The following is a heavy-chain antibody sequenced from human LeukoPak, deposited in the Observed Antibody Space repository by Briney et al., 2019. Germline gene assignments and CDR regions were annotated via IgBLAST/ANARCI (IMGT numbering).Heavy chain of an antibody. D-gene: IGHD3-22*01. CDR1: GGTFSSYA. CDR3: ARVERPDYYDSSDYYYGMDV. V-gene: IGHV1-69*13. Sequence: GASVKVSCKASGGTFSSYAISWVRQAPGQGLEWMGGIIPIFGTANYAQKFQGRVTITADESTSTAYMELSSLRSEDTAVYYCARVERPDYYDSSDYYYGMDVWGQGTTVTVSS. CDR2: IIPIFGTA. J-gene: IGHJ6*02.